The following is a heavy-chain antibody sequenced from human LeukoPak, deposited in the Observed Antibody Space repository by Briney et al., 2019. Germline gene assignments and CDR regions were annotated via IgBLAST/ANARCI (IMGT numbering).Heavy chain of an antibody. J-gene: IGHJ4*02. CDR1: GFTFSSHA. CDR2: ISYDGNNK. D-gene: IGHD5-18*01. CDR3: AREPSGYNYGYVDY. V-gene: IGHV3-30-3*01. Sequence: PGRSLRLSCAASGFTFSSHAMHWVRQAPGKGLEWVAIISYDGNNKYYADSVEGRFTISRDNSKNTLYLQMNSLRAEDTAVYYCAREPSGYNYGYVDYWGQGTLVTVSS.